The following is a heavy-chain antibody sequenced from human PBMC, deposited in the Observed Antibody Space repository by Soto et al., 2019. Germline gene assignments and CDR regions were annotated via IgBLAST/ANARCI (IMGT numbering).Heavy chain of an antibody. CDR2: IYSGGST. Sequence: GGSLRLSCAASGFTVSSNYMSWVRQAPGKGLEWVSVIYSGGSTYYADSVKGRFTISRDKSKNTLYLQMNSLRAEDTDVYYGARVLSLPEYSSPDDAFDIWGQGTMVTVSS. D-gene: IGHD6-6*01. J-gene: IGHJ3*02. CDR3: ARVLSLPEYSSPDDAFDI. V-gene: IGHV3-53*01. CDR1: GFTVSSNY.